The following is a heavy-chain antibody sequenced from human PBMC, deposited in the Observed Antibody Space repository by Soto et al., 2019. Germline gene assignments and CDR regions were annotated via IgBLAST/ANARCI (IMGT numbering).Heavy chain of an antibody. V-gene: IGHV1-18*01. CDR1: GYVFIGYG. CDR3: ARTLPMYYFDY. CDR2: ISRHNGNT. D-gene: IGHD2-2*01. Sequence: ASVKVSCKASGYVFIGYGISWVRQAPGQGLEWMGWISRHNGNTNYAQKFQGRVTMTTDASTSTAYMELRSLRSDDTAVYYCARTLPMYYFDYWGQGTLVTVSS. J-gene: IGHJ4*02.